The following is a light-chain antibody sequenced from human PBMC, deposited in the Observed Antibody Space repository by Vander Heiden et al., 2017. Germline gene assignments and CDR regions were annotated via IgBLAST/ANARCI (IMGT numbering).Light chain of an antibody. CDR1: QSISNW. J-gene: IGKJ1*01. V-gene: IGKV1-5*03. CDR2: KES. CDR3: QQYNGYPWT. Sequence: DIQMTQSPSTLSASVGDSVTITCRASQSISNWLAWYQQKPGKAPKLLIYKESILETGVPPRFSGSGSGSEFTLTISSLQPDDFATYYCQQYNGYPWTFGQGTKVEIK.